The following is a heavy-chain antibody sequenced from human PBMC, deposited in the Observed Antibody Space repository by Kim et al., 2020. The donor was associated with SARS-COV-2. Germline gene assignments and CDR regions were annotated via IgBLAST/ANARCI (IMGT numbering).Heavy chain of an antibody. D-gene: IGHD3-10*01. Sequence: ADAGRGRITNSRDNGKNALYLEMHSLRAEDTAVYYCAREAAEFNYGMDVWGQGTTVTVSS. J-gene: IGHJ6*02. CDR3: AREAAEFNYGMDV. V-gene: IGHV3-11*04.